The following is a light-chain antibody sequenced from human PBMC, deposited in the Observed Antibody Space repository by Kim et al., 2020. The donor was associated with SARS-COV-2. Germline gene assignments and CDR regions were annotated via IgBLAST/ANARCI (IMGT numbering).Light chain of an antibody. J-gene: IGKJ4*01. CDR1: QSIDTW. V-gene: IGKV1-5*03. CDR2: KAS. CDR3: QQYTSYPLT. Sequence: GDSVTITCRASQSIDTWVAWHQQKPGKAPTRLIYKASTLESGVPSRCSVGGSGTDFTLTISSLQPDDFATYYCQQYTSYPLTFGGGTKVDIK.